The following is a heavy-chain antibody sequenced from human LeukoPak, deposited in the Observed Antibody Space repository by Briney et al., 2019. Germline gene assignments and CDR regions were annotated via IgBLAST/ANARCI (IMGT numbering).Heavy chain of an antibody. V-gene: IGHV1-2*02. J-gene: IGHJ4*02. D-gene: IGHD5-12*01. CDR2: VNPHSGGT. CDR3: ARDRSSLYNGNYAF. Sequence: ASVKVSCKTSGGTFSSYGISWVRQAPGQGLEFMGWVNPHSGGTSYAAKFRGRVTLTRDTSTTTAYMDLRSLTSDDTAVYYCARDRSSLYNGNYAFWGQGTLVTVSS. CDR1: GGTFSSYG.